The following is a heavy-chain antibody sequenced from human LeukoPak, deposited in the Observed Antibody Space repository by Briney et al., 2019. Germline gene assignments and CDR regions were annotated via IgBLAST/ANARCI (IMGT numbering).Heavy chain of an antibody. Sequence: GGSLRLSCAASGFTFSSYWMHWVRQAPGKGLVWVSRINSDGSSTSYADPVKGRFTISRDNAKNTLYLQMNSLRAEDTAVYYCARTNDYGDYFDYWGQGTLVTVSS. V-gene: IGHV3-74*01. CDR2: INSDGSST. CDR1: GFTFSSYW. D-gene: IGHD4-17*01. CDR3: ARTNDYGDYFDY. J-gene: IGHJ4*02.